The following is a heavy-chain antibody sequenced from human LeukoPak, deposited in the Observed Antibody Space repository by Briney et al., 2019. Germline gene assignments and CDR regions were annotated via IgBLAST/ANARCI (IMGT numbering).Heavy chain of an antibody. CDR2: ISWNSGSI. D-gene: IGHD3-22*01. CDR3: AKDMGSGYYYGRFDY. J-gene: IGHJ4*02. V-gene: IGHV3-9*01. CDR1: GFTFDDYA. Sequence: GGSLRLSCAASGFTFDDYAMHWVRQAPGMGLEWVSGISWNSGSIGYADSVKGRFTTSRDNAKNSLYLQMNSLRAEDTALYYCAKDMGSGYYYGRFDYWGQGTLVTVSS.